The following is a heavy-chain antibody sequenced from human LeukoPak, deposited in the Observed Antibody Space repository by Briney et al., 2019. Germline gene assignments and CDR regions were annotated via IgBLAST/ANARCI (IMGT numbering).Heavy chain of an antibody. CDR3: AREPYGDYRYWYFDL. CDR1: GGSFSGYY. J-gene: IGHJ2*01. CDR2: INHIGST. D-gene: IGHD4-17*01. Sequence: PSETLSLTCAVYGGSFSGYYWSWIRQPPGKGLEWIGEINHIGSTNYNPSLKSRVTISVDTSKNQFSLKLSSVTAADTAVYYCAREPYGDYRYWYFDLWGRGTLVTVSS. V-gene: IGHV4-34*01.